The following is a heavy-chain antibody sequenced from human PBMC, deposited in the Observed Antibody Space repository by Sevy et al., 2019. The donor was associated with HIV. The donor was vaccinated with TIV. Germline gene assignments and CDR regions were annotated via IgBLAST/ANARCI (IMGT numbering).Heavy chain of an antibody. CDR1: GFTFSNYW. Sequence: GGSLRLSCAASGFTFSNYWMHWVRQAPGKGLVWVSRINSDGSSTRYADFVKGRFTISRDNAKNTLYLQMNSLRAEDTALYYCARGGSYYYDSSGTDALDTWGQGTMVTVSS. J-gene: IGHJ3*02. CDR2: INSDGSST. CDR3: ARGGSYYYDSSGTDALDT. D-gene: IGHD3-22*01. V-gene: IGHV3-74*01.